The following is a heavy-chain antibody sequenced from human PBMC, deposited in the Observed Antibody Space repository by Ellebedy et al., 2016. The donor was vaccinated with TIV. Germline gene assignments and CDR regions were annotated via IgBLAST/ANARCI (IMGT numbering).Heavy chain of an antibody. CDR2: INYQSGGT. CDR1: AYTFSGYY. Sequence: AASVKVSCKASAYTFSGYYIHWVRQAPGQGLEWMGWINYQSGGTNHAQKFQDRVTMTRDPSISTAYMEVNRLTSDDTAVYYCARSFDTGMDVWGQGTTVTVSS. V-gene: IGHV1-2*02. CDR3: ARSFDTGMDV. J-gene: IGHJ6*02.